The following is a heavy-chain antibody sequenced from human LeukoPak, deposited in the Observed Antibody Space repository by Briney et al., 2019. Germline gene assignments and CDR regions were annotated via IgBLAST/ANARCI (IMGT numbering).Heavy chain of an antibody. CDR1: GFTFSKYG. CDR3: PRGWWELPFDF. Sequence: ASVKVSCKASGFTFSKYGISWVRQAPGQGLEWMGWVSGYNGDTNYAQSLQGRVTMTTDRSTTTAYMELRSLRPDDTAIYYCPRGWWELPFDFWAQGILVTVSP. D-gene: IGHD1-26*01. V-gene: IGHV1-18*01. J-gene: IGHJ4*02. CDR2: VSGYNGDT.